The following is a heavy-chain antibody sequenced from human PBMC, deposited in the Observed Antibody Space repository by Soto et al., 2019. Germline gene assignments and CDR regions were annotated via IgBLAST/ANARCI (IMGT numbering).Heavy chain of an antibody. D-gene: IGHD2-21*01. J-gene: IGHJ4*02. CDR2: IYPSGST. Sequence: QLQLQESGSGLVKPSQTLSLTCAVSGGSISSGGYSWSWIRQPPGKGLEWLGYIYPSGSTFYKPSLKIRVTISVDGSKNQFSLTLSSVTAADTAVYYCARGNVVAIDYWGQGTLVSVSS. V-gene: IGHV4-30-2*01. CDR1: GGSISSGGYS. CDR3: ARGNVVAIDY.